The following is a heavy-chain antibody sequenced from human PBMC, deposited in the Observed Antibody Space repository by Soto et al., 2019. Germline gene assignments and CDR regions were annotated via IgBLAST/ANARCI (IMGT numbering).Heavy chain of an antibody. CDR1: GLTFIRHA. CDR2: ISDDGSKK. D-gene: IGHD6-19*01. CDR3: AGERETSSWFLSGFEY. V-gene: IGHV3-30-3*01. Sequence: QVQLVESGGGAVQPGRSLRLSCAASGLTFIRHAMHWVRQVPGKGLEWVAAISDDGSKKQYVDSVKGRFSISRDKSSNTVFLQMNSLRAEDTAVYFCAGERETSSWFLSGFEYWGQGTLVTVSS. J-gene: IGHJ4*02.